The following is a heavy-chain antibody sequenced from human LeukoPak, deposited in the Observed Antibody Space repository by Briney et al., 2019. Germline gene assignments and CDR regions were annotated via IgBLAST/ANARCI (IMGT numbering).Heavy chain of an antibody. CDR3: ARARGGYSYGRRYNWFDP. J-gene: IGHJ5*02. CDR2: INPNSGGT. CDR1: GYIFTGYY. Sequence: ASVKVSCKASGYIFTGYYMHWVRQAPGQGLEWMGWINPNSGGTNYAQKFQGRVTMTRDTSISTTYMELSRLRSDDTAVYYCARARGGYSYGRRYNWFDPWGQGTLVTVSS. V-gene: IGHV1-2*02. D-gene: IGHD5-18*01.